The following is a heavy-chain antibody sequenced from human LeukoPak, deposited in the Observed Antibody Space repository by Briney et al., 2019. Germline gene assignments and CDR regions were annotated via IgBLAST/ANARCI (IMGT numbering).Heavy chain of an antibody. CDR1: GFTFSSYS. CDR2: ISSSSSYI. D-gene: IGHD2-2*01. V-gene: IGHV3-21*01. CDR3: AREVPVAVPAAPDY. J-gene: IGHJ4*02. Sequence: GGSLRLSCAASGFTFSSYSMNWVRQAPGKGLEWVSSISSSSSYIYYADSVKGRFTISRDNAKNSLYLQMNSLRAEDTAVYYCAREVPVAVPAAPDYWGQGTLVTVSS.